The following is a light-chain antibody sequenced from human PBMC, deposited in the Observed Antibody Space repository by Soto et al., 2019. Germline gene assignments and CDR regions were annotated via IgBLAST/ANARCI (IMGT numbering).Light chain of an antibody. CDR3: QQYSNWPST. V-gene: IGKV3-11*01. J-gene: IGKJ5*01. CDR2: DAS. CDR1: QSVSSY. Sequence: EIVLTQSPVTLSLSPGERATLSCRASQSVSSYLAWYQQKHGQAPRLLIYDASNRATGIPDRFSGSGSGTYFTITISSLEPEDVAVYSCQQYSNWPSTLGQGTRLEIK.